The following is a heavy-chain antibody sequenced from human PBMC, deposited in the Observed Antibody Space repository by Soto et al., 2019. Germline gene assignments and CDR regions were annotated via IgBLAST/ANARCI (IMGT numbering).Heavy chain of an antibody. V-gene: IGHV4-30-2*01. CDR1: GGSISSGGYS. J-gene: IGHJ4*02. Sequence: PSETLSLTCAVPGGSISSGGYSWSWIRQPPGKGLEWIGEINHSGSTNYNPSLKSRVTISVDTSKNQFSLKLTSVTAADTAVYYCARDKITGLFDYWGQGTLVTVSS. D-gene: IGHD1-1*01. CDR2: INHSGST. CDR3: ARDKITGLFDY.